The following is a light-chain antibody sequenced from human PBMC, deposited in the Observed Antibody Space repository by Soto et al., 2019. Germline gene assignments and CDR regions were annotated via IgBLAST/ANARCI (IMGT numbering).Light chain of an antibody. CDR2: EGD. CDR1: SSDVGSSNL. V-gene: IGLV2-23*01. Sequence: QSVLTQPASVSGSPGQSITISCSGTSSDVGSSNLVSWYQQHPGKAPKLIIFEGDRRPSGVSGRFSGSKSGNTASLTISGLQAEDEADYDCCSFARSTTFYVFGTGTKVTVL. J-gene: IGLJ1*01. CDR3: CSFARSTTFYV.